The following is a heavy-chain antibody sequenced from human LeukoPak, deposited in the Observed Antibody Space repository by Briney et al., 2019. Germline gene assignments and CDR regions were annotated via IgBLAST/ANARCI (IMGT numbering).Heavy chain of an antibody. D-gene: IGHD6-19*01. V-gene: IGHV3-64D*09. CDR1: GFTFSSFD. CDR3: VTTPFIVAGVSFDN. Sequence: GGSLRLSCSASGFTFSSFDMHWVRQAPGQGLEYVSAISSNGGSTYYADSVKGRFTISRDNSKNTLYLKMSSLRAEDTAVYYCVTTPFIVAGVSFDNWGQGTLVTVSS. CDR2: ISSNGGST. J-gene: IGHJ4*03.